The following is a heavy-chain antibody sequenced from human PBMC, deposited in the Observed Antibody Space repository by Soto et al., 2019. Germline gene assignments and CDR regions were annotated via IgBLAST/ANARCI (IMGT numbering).Heavy chain of an antibody. Sequence: QVQLQESGPGLVKPSQTLSLTCTVSGGSISSGGYYWSWIRQHPGKGLEWIGYIYYSGSTYYNPSLKSRVTISVDTSKNHFSLKLSSVTAADTAVDYCARARRRYSYGPGFFDYWGQGTLVTVSS. CDR1: GGSISSGGYY. J-gene: IGHJ4*02. D-gene: IGHD5-18*01. V-gene: IGHV4-31*03. CDR2: IYYSGST. CDR3: ARARRRYSYGPGFFDY.